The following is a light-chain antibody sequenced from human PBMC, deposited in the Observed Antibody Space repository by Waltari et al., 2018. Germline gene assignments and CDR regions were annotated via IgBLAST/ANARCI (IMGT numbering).Light chain of an antibody. J-gene: IGKJ3*01. CDR3: MQGGFS. CDR1: QSLLNSNGKTY. Sequence: EIVMTQTPLSLSVPPGQPASLSCKSSQSLLNSNGKTYLYWYLQRPGQSPQLLLYEVSRRVSGGPDRVSGSGSGTEFTLKISRVEAEDVGVYYCMQGGFSFGPGTKVDIK. CDR2: EVS. V-gene: IGKV2-29*03.